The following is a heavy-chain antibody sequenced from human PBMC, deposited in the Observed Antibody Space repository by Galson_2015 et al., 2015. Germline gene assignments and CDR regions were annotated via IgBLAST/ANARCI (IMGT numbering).Heavy chain of an antibody. CDR3: ARDQHSLAGSWGHPYYFDY. CDR2: FSAYNGNT. D-gene: IGHD6-19*01. V-gene: IGHV1-18*01. J-gene: IGHJ4*02. Sequence: SVKVSCKASGYTFTSYGISWGRQAPGQGLEGMGWFSAYNGNTTYAQKLQGRVTMTTDTSTSTAYMELRSLRSDDTAVYYCARDQHSLAGSWGHPYYFDYWGQGTLVTVSS. CDR1: GYTFTSYG.